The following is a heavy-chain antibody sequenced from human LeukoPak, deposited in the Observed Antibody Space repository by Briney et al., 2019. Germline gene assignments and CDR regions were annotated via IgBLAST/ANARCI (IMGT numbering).Heavy chain of an antibody. V-gene: IGHV3-11*01. Sequence: GGSLRLSCAASGFTFSDYYMSWIRQAPGKGLEWVSYISSSGSTIYYADSVKGRFTISRDNAKNSLYLQMNSLRAEDTAVYYCARDLPPSDIAAAGTSWWGQGTLVTVSS. D-gene: IGHD6-13*01. CDR1: GFTFSDYY. CDR2: ISSSGSTI. CDR3: ARDLPPSDIAAAGTSW. J-gene: IGHJ4*02.